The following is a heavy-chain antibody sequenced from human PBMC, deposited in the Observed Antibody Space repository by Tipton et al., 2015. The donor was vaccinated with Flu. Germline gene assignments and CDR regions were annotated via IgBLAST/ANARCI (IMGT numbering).Heavy chain of an antibody. D-gene: IGHD4-11*01. V-gene: IGHV4-61*02. Sequence: TLSLTCTVSGGSISSGSHYWSWIRQPAGKGLEWIGRIYTSGSTNYNSSLKSRVTISVDRSKNQFSLKVFSVTAADTAVYYCARRDYSNYVSEPKNWFDPWGQGILVTVSS. CDR1: GGSISSGSHY. CDR2: IYTSGST. CDR3: ARRDYSNYVSEPKNWFDP. J-gene: IGHJ5*02.